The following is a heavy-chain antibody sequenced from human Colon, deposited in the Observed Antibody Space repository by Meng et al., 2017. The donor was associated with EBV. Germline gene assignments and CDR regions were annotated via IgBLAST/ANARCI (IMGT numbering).Heavy chain of an antibody. Sequence: EVQLGDAGGASVQPGGSLRLSCAASGFTFSNYWMHWVRQVPGKGLEWVSRTNEDGGITTYADSVKGRFTISRDNTKNTLYLQMNSLRAEDTAMYFCSRDLVGSDDDWGQGTLVTVSS. J-gene: IGHJ4*02. CDR1: GFTFSNYW. CDR3: SRDLVGSDDD. CDR2: TNEDGGIT. D-gene: IGHD6-25*01. V-gene: IGHV3-74*01.